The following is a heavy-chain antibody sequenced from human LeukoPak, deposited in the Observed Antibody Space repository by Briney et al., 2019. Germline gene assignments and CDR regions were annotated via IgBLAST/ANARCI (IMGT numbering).Heavy chain of an antibody. Sequence: SVKVSCKASGGTFSSYAISWVRQAPGQGLEWMGGIIPIFGTANYAQKFQGRVTITTDESTSTAHMELSSLRSEDTAVYYCARGYYYGSGSSKFDYWGQGTLVTVSS. V-gene: IGHV1-69*05. D-gene: IGHD3-10*01. CDR2: IIPIFGTA. J-gene: IGHJ4*02. CDR3: ARGYYYGSGSSKFDY. CDR1: GGTFSSYA.